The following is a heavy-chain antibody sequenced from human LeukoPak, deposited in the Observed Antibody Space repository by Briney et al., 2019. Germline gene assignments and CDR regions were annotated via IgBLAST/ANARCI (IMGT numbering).Heavy chain of an antibody. Sequence: GGSLRLSCAASGFTFSGFWMSWVRQTPGKGLEWVANIKQDGSEKYYVDSVKGRFTISRDNAKNSLSLQMNSLRVEDTAVYYCARAGSFWHYVYWGQGTLVTVSS. CDR1: GFTFSGFW. CDR2: IKQDGSEK. J-gene: IGHJ4*02. D-gene: IGHD1-7*01. V-gene: IGHV3-7*01. CDR3: ARAGSFWHYVY.